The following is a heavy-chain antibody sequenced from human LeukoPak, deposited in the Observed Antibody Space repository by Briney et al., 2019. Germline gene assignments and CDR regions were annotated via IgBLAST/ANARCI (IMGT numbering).Heavy chain of an antibody. CDR2: IYSGGST. CDR3: ASGYSYGLNAFDI. J-gene: IGHJ3*02. CDR1: GFTVSSNY. D-gene: IGHD5-18*01. V-gene: IGHV3-53*01. Sequence: GSLRLSCAASGFTVSSNYMSWVRQAPGKGLEWVSVIYSGGSTYYADSVKGRFTISRDNSKNTLYLQMNSLRAEDTAVYYCASGYSYGLNAFDIWGQGTMVTVSS.